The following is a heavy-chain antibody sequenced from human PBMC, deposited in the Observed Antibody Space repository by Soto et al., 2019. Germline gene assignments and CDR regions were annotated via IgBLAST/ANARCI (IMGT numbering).Heavy chain of an antibody. J-gene: IGHJ6*02. D-gene: IGHD3-9*01. V-gene: IGHV1-2*04. CDR3: ARDRPLRYFDWSRDYYGMDV. CDR2: INPNSGGT. Sequence: GASVKVSCKASGYTFTGYYMHWVRQAPGQGLGWMGWINPNSGGTNYAQKFQGWVTMTRDTSISTAYMELSRLRSDDTAVYYCARDRPLRYFDWSRDYYGMDVWGQGTTVTVSS. CDR1: GYTFTGYY.